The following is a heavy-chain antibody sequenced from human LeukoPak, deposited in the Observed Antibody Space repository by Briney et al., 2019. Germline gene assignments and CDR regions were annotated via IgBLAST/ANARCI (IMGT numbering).Heavy chain of an antibody. J-gene: IGHJ5*02. D-gene: IGHD3-16*01. Sequence: SETLSLTCAVSGGSISSGGYSWSWIRQPPGKGLEWIGYIYHNGNTYYSPSLKSRVTISVDRSKNQLSLKLSSVTAADTAVYYCARHYGPWGQGTLVTVSS. V-gene: IGHV4-30-2*02. CDR3: ARHYGP. CDR1: GGSISSGGYS. CDR2: IYHNGNT.